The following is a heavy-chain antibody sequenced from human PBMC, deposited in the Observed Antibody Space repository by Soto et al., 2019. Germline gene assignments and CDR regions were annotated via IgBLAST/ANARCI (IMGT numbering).Heavy chain of an antibody. J-gene: IGHJ4*02. CDR1: GDSVSSNSAA. CDR3: ARAPPYSSGWPFDY. Sequence: SETLSLTCAISGDSVSSNSAAWNWIRQSPSRGLEWLGRTYYRSKWYNDYAVSVKSRITINPDTSKNQFSLQLNSVTPEDTAVYYCARAPPYSSGWPFDYWGQGTLVTVSS. D-gene: IGHD6-19*01. CDR2: TYYRSKWYN. V-gene: IGHV6-1*01.